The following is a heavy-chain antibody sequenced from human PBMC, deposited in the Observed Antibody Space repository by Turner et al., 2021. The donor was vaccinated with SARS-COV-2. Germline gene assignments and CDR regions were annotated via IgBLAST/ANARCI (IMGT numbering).Heavy chain of an antibody. CDR3: AKGSGYSYELGFDY. Sequence: EVQLVESGGGLVQPGRSLRLSCAASGFTFDDYAMNWVRQAPGKGLEWVSGIRWNSGSIGYADSVKGRFTISRDNAKNSLYLQMNSLRAEDTALYYCAKGSGYSYELGFDYWGQGTLVTVSS. D-gene: IGHD5-18*01. CDR2: IRWNSGSI. CDR1: GFTFDDYA. J-gene: IGHJ4*02. V-gene: IGHV3-9*01.